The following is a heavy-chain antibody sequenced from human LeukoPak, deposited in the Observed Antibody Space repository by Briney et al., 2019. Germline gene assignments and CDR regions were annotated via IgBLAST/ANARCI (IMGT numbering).Heavy chain of an antibody. Sequence: PETLSLTCTVSGYSLSSGYYWAWTRQPPGKGLEWIGSIYHSGSTYYKPSLKSRVAISVDTSKNQFSLKLSSVTAADTAVYYCARSTIFGVVMAHFDYWGQGTLVTVS. CDR1: GYSLSSGYY. CDR3: ARSTIFGVVMAHFDY. J-gene: IGHJ4*01. CDR2: IYHSGST. D-gene: IGHD3-3*01. V-gene: IGHV4-38-2*02.